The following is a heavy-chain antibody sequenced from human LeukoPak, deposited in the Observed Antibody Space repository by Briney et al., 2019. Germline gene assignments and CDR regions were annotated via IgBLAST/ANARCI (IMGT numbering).Heavy chain of an antibody. D-gene: IGHD5-18*01. CDR1: GFTVSNNY. V-gene: IGHV3-53*04. CDR2: IYSNGST. CDR3: VYVDTVMATGDY. Sequence: PGGSLRLSCAASGFTVSNNYMNWVRQAPGKGLEWVSVIYSNGSTYYADSVKARFTISRHNSKNTLYLQMNSLRPEDTAVYYCVYVDTVMATGDYWGQGTLVTVSS. J-gene: IGHJ4*02.